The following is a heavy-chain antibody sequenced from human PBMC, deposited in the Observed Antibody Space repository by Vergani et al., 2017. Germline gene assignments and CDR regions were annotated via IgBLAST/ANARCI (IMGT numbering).Heavy chain of an antibody. D-gene: IGHD3-10*01. Sequence: QVQLQQWGAGVVKPSGTLSLTFAVFGESFSSFYWSWIRQPPGKGLESIGEINNDGHTNYNPSLESRVTVSRDTAKNQFSLNLMSVTAADTAMYYCAVRPRVNLVGGEIVTKRACDYWSQGSRVTVSS. CDR2: INNDGHT. V-gene: IGHV4-34*02. J-gene: IGHJ4*02. CDR3: AVRPRVNLVGGEIVTKRACDY. CDR1: GESFSSFY.